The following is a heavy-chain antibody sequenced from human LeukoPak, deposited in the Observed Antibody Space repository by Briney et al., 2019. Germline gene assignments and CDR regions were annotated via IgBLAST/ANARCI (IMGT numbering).Heavy chain of an antibody. CDR1: GGSISSSSYY. J-gene: IGHJ4*02. Sequence: SETLSLTCTVSGGSISSSSYYWGWIRQPPGKGLEWIGSIYCSGSTYYNPSLKSRVTISVDTSKNQFSLKLSSVTAADTAVYYCARHELSSGYYYDGGDFDYWGQGTLVTVSS. V-gene: IGHV4-39*01. D-gene: IGHD3-22*01. CDR2: IYCSGST. CDR3: ARHELSSGYYYDGGDFDY.